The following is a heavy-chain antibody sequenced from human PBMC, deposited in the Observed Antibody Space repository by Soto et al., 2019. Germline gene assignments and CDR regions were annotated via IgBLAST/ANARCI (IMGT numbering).Heavy chain of an antibody. CDR2: IYPTGST. Sequence: PSETLSLTCTVSGVSFSSYYSNWVRKSAGKGLEWIGRIYPTGSTTYNPSLKSRLTMSVDTSKNQFSLRLTSMTAADTAVYYCATGRSEVVPGAMDTWGQGTLVTVSS. CDR1: GVSFSSYY. V-gene: IGHV4-4*07. D-gene: IGHD2-2*01. J-gene: IGHJ5*01. CDR3: ATGRSEVVPGAMDT.